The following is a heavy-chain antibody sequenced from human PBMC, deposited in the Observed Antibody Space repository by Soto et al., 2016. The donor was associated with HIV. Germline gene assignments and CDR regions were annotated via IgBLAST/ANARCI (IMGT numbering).Heavy chain of an antibody. CDR2: INPNSGGT. J-gene: IGHJ1*01. CDR3: ASRAYCGGDCYSYFQY. Sequence: QVQLVQSGAEVKKPGASVKVSCKASGYTFTGYYMHWVRQAPGQGLEWMGWINPNSGGTNYAQKFQGRVTMTRDTSISTAYMELSRLRSEDTAVYYCASRAYCGGDCYSYFQYWGQGTLVTVSS. CDR1: GYTFTGYY. D-gene: IGHD2-21*02. V-gene: IGHV1-2*02.